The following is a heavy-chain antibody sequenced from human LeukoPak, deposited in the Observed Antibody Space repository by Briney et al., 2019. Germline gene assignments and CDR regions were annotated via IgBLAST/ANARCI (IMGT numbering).Heavy chain of an antibody. J-gene: IGHJ4*02. D-gene: IGHD6-13*01. CDR2: ISSSGSTI. Sequence: PGGSLILYCAASGFTFSDYYMSWIGQAPGTGLEWVSYISSSGSTIYYADSVKGRFTISRDNAKNSLYLQMNSPRAEDTAVYYCARRHSSSWYWGQGTLVTVSS. V-gene: IGHV3-11*01. CDR1: GFTFSDYY. CDR3: ARRHSSSWY.